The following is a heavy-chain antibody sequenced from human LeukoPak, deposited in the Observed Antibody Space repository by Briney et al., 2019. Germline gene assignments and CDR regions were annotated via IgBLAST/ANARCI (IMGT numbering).Heavy chain of an antibody. V-gene: IGHV1-18*01. CDR1: GYTFTSYG. Sequence: GASVKVSFKASGYTFTSYGFSWVRQAPGQGHEWVGWISAYNGNTNYAQKLQGRVTMTTDTSTSTAYMELSSLRSDDTAVYYCARDHLVYYDSSGYPGDYWVQGTLVTVSS. J-gene: IGHJ4*02. CDR2: ISAYNGNT. CDR3: ARDHLVYYDSSGYPGDY. D-gene: IGHD3-22*01.